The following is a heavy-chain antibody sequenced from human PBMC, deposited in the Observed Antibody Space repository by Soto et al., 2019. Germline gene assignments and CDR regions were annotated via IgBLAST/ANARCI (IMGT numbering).Heavy chain of an antibody. V-gene: IGHV1-18*01. J-gene: IGHJ4*02. D-gene: IGHD3-22*01. CDR2: ISGYNGDT. CDR3: AGEAYYYDSSGYSPHFDY. CDR1: GYTFSRYG. Sequence: ASVKVSCKTSGYTFSRYGISWVRQAPGQGLEWMGWISGYNGDTNYAQKLQGRVTMTTDTSTSTAYMELRSLRSEDTAVYYCAGEAYYYDSSGYSPHFDYWGRGTLVTVSS.